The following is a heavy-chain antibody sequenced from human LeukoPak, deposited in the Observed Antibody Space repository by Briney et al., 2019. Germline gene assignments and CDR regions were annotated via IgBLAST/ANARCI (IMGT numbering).Heavy chain of an antibody. J-gene: IGHJ4*02. CDR1: GVSISSSNW. Sequence: SGTLSLTCAVSGVSISSSNWWHWVRQPPGKGLEWIGEINHSGSTNYNPSLKSRVTISVDTSKNQFSLKLSSVTAADTAVYYCARLQIRYFDWLPLDYWGQGTLVTVSS. CDR3: ARLQIRYFDWLPLDY. CDR2: INHSGST. V-gene: IGHV4-4*02. D-gene: IGHD3-9*01.